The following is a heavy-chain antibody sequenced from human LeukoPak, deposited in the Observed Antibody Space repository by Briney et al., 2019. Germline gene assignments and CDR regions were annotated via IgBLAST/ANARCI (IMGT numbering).Heavy chain of an antibody. CDR1: GFSFSNSW. V-gene: IGHV3-7*01. CDR2: IKQDGSEK. Sequence: AGGSLRLSCAASGFSFSNSWMAWVRQAPGKGLEWVANIKQDGSEKYYVDSVKGRFTISRDNAKNSLYLQMNSLRAEDTAVYYCARGSGYNYNWFDPWGQGTLVTVSS. CDR3: ARGSGYNYNWFDP. J-gene: IGHJ5*02. D-gene: IGHD3-22*01.